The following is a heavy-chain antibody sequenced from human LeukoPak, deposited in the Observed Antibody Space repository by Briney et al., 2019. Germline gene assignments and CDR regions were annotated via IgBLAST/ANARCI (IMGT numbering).Heavy chain of an antibody. J-gene: IGHJ4*02. Sequence: GASVKVSCKASGYTFTSYYMHWVRQAPGQGLEWMGIINPSGGSTSYAQKFQGSVTMTRDTSTSTVYMELSSLRSEDTAVYYCARSIAVAGLGYWGQGTLVTVSS. V-gene: IGHV1-46*01. CDR1: GYTFTSYY. D-gene: IGHD6-19*01. CDR3: ARSIAVAGLGY. CDR2: INPSGGST.